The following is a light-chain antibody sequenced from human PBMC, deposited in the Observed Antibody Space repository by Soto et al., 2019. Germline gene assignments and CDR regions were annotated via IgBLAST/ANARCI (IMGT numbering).Light chain of an antibody. V-gene: IGLV2-14*01. Sequence: QSALTQPASVSGSPGQSITISCTGTSSDVGGYNYVSWYQQHPGKVPKLMIFEVSNRPSGVSNRFSGSKSGNTASLTISGLQAEDEADYYCRSYTTSRTLVFGPGTKLTVL. CDR1: SSDVGGYNY. CDR2: EVS. J-gene: IGLJ1*01. CDR3: RSYTTSRTLV.